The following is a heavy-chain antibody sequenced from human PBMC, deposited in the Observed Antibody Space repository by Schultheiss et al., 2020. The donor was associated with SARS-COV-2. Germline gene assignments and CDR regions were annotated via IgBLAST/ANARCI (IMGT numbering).Heavy chain of an antibody. CDR2: IYYSGST. CDR1: GGSISSGSYY. V-gene: IGHV4-39*01. Sequence: SETLSLTCTVSGGSISSGSYYWSWIRQPAGKGLEWIGYIYYSGSTYYNPSLKSRVTISVDTSKNQFSLKLSSVTAADTAVYYCARRRMAYYYDSSGSDPLNYFDYWGQGTLVTVSS. J-gene: IGHJ4*02. CDR3: ARRRMAYYYDSSGSDPLNYFDY. D-gene: IGHD3-22*01.